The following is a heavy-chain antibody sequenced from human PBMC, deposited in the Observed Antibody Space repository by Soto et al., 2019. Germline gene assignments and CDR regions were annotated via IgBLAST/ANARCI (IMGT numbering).Heavy chain of an antibody. J-gene: IGHJ6*02. CDR1: GGSFSGYY. V-gene: IGHV4-34*01. D-gene: IGHD5-18*01. Sequence: SETLSLTCAVYGGSFSGYYWSWIRQPPGKGLEWIGEINHSGSTNYNPSLKSRVTISVDTSKNQFSLKLSSVAAADTAVYYCARIGAMVTIGYYYGMDVWGQGTKVTVSS. CDR3: ARIGAMVTIGYYYGMDV. CDR2: INHSGST.